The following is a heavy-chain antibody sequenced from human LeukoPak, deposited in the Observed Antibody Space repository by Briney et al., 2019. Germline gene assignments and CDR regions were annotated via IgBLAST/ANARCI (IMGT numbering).Heavy chain of an antibody. CDR1: GYTFTGYY. V-gene: IGHV1-18*04. J-gene: IGHJ3*02. CDR3: ARDHIAVAGNAAFDI. D-gene: IGHD6-19*01. CDR2: ISAYNGNT. Sequence: RAAVKVSCKASGYTFTGYYIHWVRQAPGQGLEWMGWISAYNGNTNYAQKLQGRVTMTTDTSTSTAYMELRSLRSDDTAVYYCARDHIAVAGNAAFDIWGQGTMVTVSS.